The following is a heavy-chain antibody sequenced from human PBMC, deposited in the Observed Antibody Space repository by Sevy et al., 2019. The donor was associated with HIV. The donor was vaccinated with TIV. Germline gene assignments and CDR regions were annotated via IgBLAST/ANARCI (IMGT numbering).Heavy chain of an antibody. J-gene: IGHJ6*02. CDR2: IYYSGRT. V-gene: IGHV4-59*01. CDR1: GVSISGYY. CDR3: ARALAEYYYAMDV. Sequence: SETLSLTCSVSGVSISGYYWTWIRQTPGKGLEWIGYIYYSGRTNYNPSLQGRVAKSSDTSKNQFSLKLSSVTAADTAVYYCARALAEYYYAMDVWGQGTTVTVSS.